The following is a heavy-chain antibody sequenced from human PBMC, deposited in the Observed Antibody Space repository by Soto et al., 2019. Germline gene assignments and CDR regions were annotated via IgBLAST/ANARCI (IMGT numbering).Heavy chain of an antibody. V-gene: IGHV3-64*01. Sequence: EVQLVESGGGLVQPGGSLRLSCAASGFTFSSYAMHWVRQAPGKGLEYVSAISSNGGSTYYANSVKGRFTISRDNSKNTLYLQMGSLRAEDMAVYYCARQSVIDYYYYYMDVWGKGTTVTVSS. CDR2: ISSNGGST. CDR1: GFTFSSYA. CDR3: ARQSVIDYYYYYMDV. J-gene: IGHJ6*03. D-gene: IGHD4-4*01.